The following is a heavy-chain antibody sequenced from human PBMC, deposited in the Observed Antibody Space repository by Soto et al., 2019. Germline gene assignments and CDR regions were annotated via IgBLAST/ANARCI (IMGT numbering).Heavy chain of an antibody. CDR1: GFTFSSYG. D-gene: IGHD3-10*01. V-gene: IGHV3-33*01. J-gene: IGHJ4*02. CDR2: IWYDGSNK. Sequence: WGSLRLSCAASGFTFSSYGMHWVRQAPGKGLEWVAVIWYDGSNKYYADSVKGRFTISRDNSKNTLYLQMNSLRAEDTAVYYCARDMRMGRSSFEYWGQGTLVIVSA. CDR3: ARDMRMGRSSFEY.